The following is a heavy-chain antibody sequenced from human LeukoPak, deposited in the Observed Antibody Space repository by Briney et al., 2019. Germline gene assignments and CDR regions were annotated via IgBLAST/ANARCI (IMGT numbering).Heavy chain of an antibody. CDR2: INYSGST. CDR1: GGSLSSSNNY. V-gene: IGHV4-39*01. D-gene: IGHD4/OR15-4a*01. J-gene: IGHJ6*03. CDR3: ARLVVLTPGYYFYYMDV. Sequence: PSETLSLTCSVSGGSLSSSNNYWGWIRQPPGKGLEWIGTINYSGSTYYNPSLKSRVIVSLDTSKNQFSLKLRYVTAAETAVYYCARLVVLTPGYYFYYMDVWGKGTTVTVSS.